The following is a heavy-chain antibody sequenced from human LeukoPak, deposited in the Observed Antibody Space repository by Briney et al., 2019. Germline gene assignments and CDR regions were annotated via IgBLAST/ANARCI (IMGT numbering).Heavy chain of an antibody. J-gene: IGHJ4*02. Sequence: GGSLRLSCAASGFTFSSYSMSWVRQAPGKGLEWVSYISSSSSTIYYADSAKGRFTISRDNAKNSLYLQMNSLRAEDTAVYYCARENRFKYFDYWGQGTLVTVSS. V-gene: IGHV3-48*01. D-gene: IGHD3-10*01. CDR3: ARENRFKYFDY. CDR2: ISSSSSTI. CDR1: GFTFSSYS.